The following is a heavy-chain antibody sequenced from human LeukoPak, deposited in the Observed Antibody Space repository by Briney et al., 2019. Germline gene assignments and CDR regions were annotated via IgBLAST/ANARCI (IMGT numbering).Heavy chain of an antibody. CDR3: ARGDYYDSSGCYNY. Sequence: SETLSLTCAVYGGSFSGYYWSWIRQPPGKGLEWIGEINHSGSTNYNPSLKSRVTISVDTSKNQFSLKLSSVTAADTAVYYCARGDYYDSSGCYNYWGQGTLVTVSS. CDR2: INHSGST. CDR1: GGSFSGYY. D-gene: IGHD3-22*01. J-gene: IGHJ4*02. V-gene: IGHV4-34*01.